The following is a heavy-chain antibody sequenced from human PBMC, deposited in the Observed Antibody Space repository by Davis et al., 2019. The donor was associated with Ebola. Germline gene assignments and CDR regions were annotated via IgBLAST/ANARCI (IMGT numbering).Heavy chain of an antibody. CDR3: ARDYNYSFDY. D-gene: IGHD5-24*01. V-gene: IGHV3-48*02. CDR2: ISSSSSTI. Sequence: GESLKISCAASGFTFSSYSMNWVRQTPGKGLEWVSYISSSSSTIYYADSVKGRFTISRSNAKNSLYLQMNNLRDEDTAVYYCARDYNYSFDYWGQGTPVTVSS. J-gene: IGHJ4*02. CDR1: GFTFSSYS.